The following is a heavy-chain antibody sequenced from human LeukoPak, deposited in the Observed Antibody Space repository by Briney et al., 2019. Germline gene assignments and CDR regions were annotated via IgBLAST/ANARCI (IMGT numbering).Heavy chain of an antibody. CDR2: IFYSGST. V-gene: IGHV4-31*03. Sequence: PSETLSLTCTASGGSISSSRYYWNWIRQHPGKGLEWIGFIFYSGSTYYNPSLKSRLTISVDTSKNQFSLKLSSVTAADTAVYYCARFDSSGYYYFDYWGQGTLVTVSS. D-gene: IGHD3-22*01. CDR3: ARFDSSGYYYFDY. J-gene: IGHJ4*02. CDR1: GGSISSSRYY.